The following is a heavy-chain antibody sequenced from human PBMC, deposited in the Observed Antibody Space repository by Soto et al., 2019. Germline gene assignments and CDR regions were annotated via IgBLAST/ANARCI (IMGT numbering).Heavy chain of an antibody. J-gene: IGHJ3*02. CDR1: GFTFSSYA. Sequence: QVQLVESGGGVVQPGRSLRLSCAASGFTFSSYAMHWVRKAPGKGLEWVAVISYDGSNKYYADSVKGRFTISRDNSKNTLYLQMNSLRAEDTAVYYCARVPREYYYDSSGAFDIWGQGTMVTVSS. V-gene: IGHV3-30-3*01. D-gene: IGHD3-22*01. CDR3: ARVPREYYYDSSGAFDI. CDR2: ISYDGSNK.